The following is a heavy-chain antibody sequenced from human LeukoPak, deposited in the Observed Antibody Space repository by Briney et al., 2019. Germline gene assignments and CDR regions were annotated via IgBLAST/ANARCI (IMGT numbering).Heavy chain of an antibody. CDR3: ARDPITMVRGSFDY. J-gene: IGHJ4*02. CDR1: GFTFSSYS. V-gene: IGHV3-21*01. CDR2: ISSSSSYI. Sequence: GGSLRLSCAASGFTFSSYSMNWVRQAPGKGLEWVSSISSSSSYIYYADSVKGRFTISRDNAKNSLYLQMNSLRGEDTAVYYCARDPITMVRGSFDYWGQGTLVTVSS. D-gene: IGHD3-10*01.